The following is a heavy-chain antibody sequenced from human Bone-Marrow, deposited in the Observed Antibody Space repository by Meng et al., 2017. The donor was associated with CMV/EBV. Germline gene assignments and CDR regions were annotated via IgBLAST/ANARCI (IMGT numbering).Heavy chain of an antibody. Sequence: ASVKVSCKASGYTFNTHSINWVRQAPGQGLEWMGWINTYNGNTKFAQKFQGRVTLTTDSSTTTAFMELRSLRSDDTAVYYCARDEANWGFCDLWGRGTLVTASS. CDR3: ARDEANWGFCDL. V-gene: IGHV1-18*01. D-gene: IGHD7-27*01. CDR1: GYTFNTHS. CDR2: INTYNGNT. J-gene: IGHJ2*01.